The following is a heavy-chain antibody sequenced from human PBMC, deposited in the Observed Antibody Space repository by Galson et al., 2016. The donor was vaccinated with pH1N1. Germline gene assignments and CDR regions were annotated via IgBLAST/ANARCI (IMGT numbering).Heavy chain of an antibody. Sequence: LTCSVSGDSITSNFFYGGWIRQAPGKDLEWIASVHSSGNVFADASFRSRVTISLDTSKNQFSLHLTSVTAADTAVYYCARSHGAYLGQGTLVTVSS. J-gene: IGHJ4*02. CDR1: GDSITSNFFY. D-gene: IGHD3-10*01. V-gene: IGHV4-39*07. CDR3: ARSHGAY. CDR2: VHSSGNV.